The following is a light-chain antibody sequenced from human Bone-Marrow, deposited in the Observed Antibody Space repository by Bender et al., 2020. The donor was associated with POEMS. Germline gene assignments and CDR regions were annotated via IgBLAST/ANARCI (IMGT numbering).Light chain of an antibody. Sequence: NFMLTQPHSVSESPGKTVTISCTRSSGSIASNYVHWYQQRPGSSPTAVIYEDNQSSSGVPDRFSGSIDSSSNSASLSLSGLRTEDGADYCCQSYDMNGYGFGTGTKVAVL. CDR3: QSYDMNGYG. J-gene: IGLJ1*01. CDR1: SGSIASNY. V-gene: IGLV6-57*01. CDR2: EDN.